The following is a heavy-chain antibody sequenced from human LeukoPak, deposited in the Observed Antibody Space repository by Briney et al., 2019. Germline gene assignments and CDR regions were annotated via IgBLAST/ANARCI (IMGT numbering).Heavy chain of an antibody. V-gene: IGHV3-7*01. CDR1: GFTFSTYW. CDR3: ARVGYGDYYFDY. D-gene: IGHD4-17*01. Sequence: GGSLRLSCAASGFTFSTYWMSWVRQAPGKGLEWVANINHDGTEKYYVDSVKGRFTISRDNAQNSLFLQMNSLRAEDTAVYYCARVGYGDYYFDYWGQGTLVTVSS. CDR2: INHDGTEK. J-gene: IGHJ4*02.